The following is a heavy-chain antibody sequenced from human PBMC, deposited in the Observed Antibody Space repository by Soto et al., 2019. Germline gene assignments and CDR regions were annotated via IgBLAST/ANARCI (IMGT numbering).Heavy chain of an antibody. V-gene: IGHV4-59*08. Sequence: SETLSLTCTVSGGSISSYYWSWIRQPPGKGLEWIGYIYYTGNTNYNPSLKSRVTISVDTSKNQFSLKLSSVTAADTAVYYCASAYYYDSSGSYYPLPPPFWGQGTLVTVSS. CDR1: GGSISSYY. CDR3: ASAYYYDSSGSYYPLPPPF. CDR2: IYYTGNT. J-gene: IGHJ4*02. D-gene: IGHD3-22*01.